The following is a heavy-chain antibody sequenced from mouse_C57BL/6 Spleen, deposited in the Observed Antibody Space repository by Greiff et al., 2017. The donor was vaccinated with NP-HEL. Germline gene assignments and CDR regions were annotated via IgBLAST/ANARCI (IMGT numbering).Heavy chain of an antibody. CDR2: IWTGGGT. D-gene: IGHD1-1*01. CDR1: GFSLTSYA. Sequence: VMLVESGPGLVAPSQSLSITCTVSGFSLTSYAISWVRQPPGKGLEWLGVIWTGGGTNYNSALKSRLSISKDNSKSQVFLKMNSLQTDDTARYYCARYYYGSSYAMDYWGQGTSVTVSS. V-gene: IGHV2-9-1*01. J-gene: IGHJ4*01. CDR3: ARYYYGSSYAMDY.